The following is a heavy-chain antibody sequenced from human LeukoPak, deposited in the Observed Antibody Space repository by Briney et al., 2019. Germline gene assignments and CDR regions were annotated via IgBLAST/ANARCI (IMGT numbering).Heavy chain of an antibody. V-gene: IGHV3-13*01. D-gene: IGHD7-27*01. CDR2: IGTAGDT. J-gene: IGHJ4*02. CDR1: GFTFSSYD. Sequence: GGSLRLSCAASGFTFSSYDMHWVRHATGRGLEWVSAIGTAGDTYYPGSVKGRFTISRENAKNSLYLQMNSLRAGDTAVYYCARAGRRAFDYWGQGTLVTVSS. CDR3: ARAGRRAFDY.